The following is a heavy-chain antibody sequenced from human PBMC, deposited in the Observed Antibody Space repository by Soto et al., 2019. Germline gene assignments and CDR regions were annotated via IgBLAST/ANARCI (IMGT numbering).Heavy chain of an antibody. Sequence: SVKVSCKASGYTFTSYAMHWVRQAPGQRLEWMGWINAGNGNTKYSQKFQGRVTITRDTSASTAYMELSSLRSEDTAVYYCARDRYCSGGSCTPSYFDYWGQGNLVTVSS. J-gene: IGHJ4*02. D-gene: IGHD2-15*01. CDR1: GYTFTSYA. CDR3: ARDRYCSGGSCTPSYFDY. V-gene: IGHV1-3*01. CDR2: INAGNGNT.